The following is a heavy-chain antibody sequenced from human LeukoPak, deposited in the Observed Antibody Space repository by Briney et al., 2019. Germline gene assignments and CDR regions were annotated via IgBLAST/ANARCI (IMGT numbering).Heavy chain of an antibody. CDR1: VGSISSYY. CDR2: IYYSGST. CDR3: ARHADWLGTTD. J-gene: IGHJ4*02. D-gene: IGHD4-17*01. Sequence: SETLSLTCTVSVGSISSYYWSWIRQPPGKGLEWIGYIYYSGSTNYNPSLKSRVTISVDTSKNQYSLKLSSVTAADTAVYYCARHADWLGTTDWGQGTLVTVSS. V-gene: IGHV4-59*08.